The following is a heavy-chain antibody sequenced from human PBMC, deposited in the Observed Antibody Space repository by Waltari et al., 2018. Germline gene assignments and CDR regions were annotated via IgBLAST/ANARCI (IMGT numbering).Heavy chain of an antibody. CDR2: IYTSGST. CDR1: GGSISSGSYY. Sequence: QVQLQESGPGLVKPSQTLSLTCTVSGGSISSGSYYWSWIRQPAGKGLEWIGRIYTSGSTHYNPSLQSRVTISVYTSKNPFSLKLSSVTAADTAVYYCARGEKWEQPDYWGQGTLVTVSS. CDR3: ARGEKWEQPDY. V-gene: IGHV4-61*02. J-gene: IGHJ4*02. D-gene: IGHD1-26*01.